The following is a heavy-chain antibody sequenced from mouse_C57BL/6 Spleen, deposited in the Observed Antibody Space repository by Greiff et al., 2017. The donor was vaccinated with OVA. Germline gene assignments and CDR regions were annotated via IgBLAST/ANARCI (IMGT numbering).Heavy chain of an antibody. CDR1: GYAFSSSW. D-gene: IGHD4-1*01. Sequence: QVQLKESGPELVKPGASVKISCKASGYAFSSSWMNWVKQRPGKGLEWIGRIYPGDGDTNYNGKFKGKATLTADKSSSTAYMQLSSLTSEDSAVYFCASKLTPFDYWGQGTTLTVSS. CDR2: IYPGDGDT. V-gene: IGHV1-82*01. J-gene: IGHJ2*01. CDR3: ASKLTPFDY.